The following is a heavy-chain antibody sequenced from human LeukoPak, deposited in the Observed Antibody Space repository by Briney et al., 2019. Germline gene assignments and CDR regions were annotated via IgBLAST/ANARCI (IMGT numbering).Heavy chain of an antibody. CDR3: ARDKIVGATLLDH. Sequence: GGSRRLSCAASGFTFSSYWMSWARQAPGKGLEWVANIKQDGSEEYYVDSVKGRFTISRDNTENSLYLQMNSLRAEDTAVYYCARDKIVGATLLDHWGQGSLVTVSS. D-gene: IGHD1-26*01. CDR1: GFTFSSYW. CDR2: IKQDGSEE. J-gene: IGHJ4*02. V-gene: IGHV3-7*01.